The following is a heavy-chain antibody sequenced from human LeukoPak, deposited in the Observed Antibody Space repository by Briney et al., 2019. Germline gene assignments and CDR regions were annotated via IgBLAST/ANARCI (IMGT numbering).Heavy chain of an antibody. Sequence: ASVKVSCKASGYTFTSYGISWVRQAPGQGLEWMGWISAYNGNTNYAQKLQGRVTMTTDTSTSTAYMELGSLRSEDTAVYYCARDQRYSSGWYSGWFDPWGQGTLVTVSS. CDR2: ISAYNGNT. CDR3: ARDQRYSSGWYSGWFDP. J-gene: IGHJ5*02. D-gene: IGHD6-19*01. V-gene: IGHV1-18*01. CDR1: GYTFTSYG.